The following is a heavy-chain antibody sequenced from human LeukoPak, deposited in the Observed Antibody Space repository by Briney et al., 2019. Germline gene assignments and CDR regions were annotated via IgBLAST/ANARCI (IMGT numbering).Heavy chain of an antibody. CDR1: GFTFSSYA. D-gene: IGHD3-16*02. J-gene: IGHJ4*02. CDR2: ISGSGGST. Sequence: GGSLRLSCAASGFTFSSYAMSWVRQAPGKGLEWVSAISGSGGSTYYADSVKGRFIISRDNSKNTLYLQMNSLRAEDTAVYYCAKEGLRLGELSLWVGSHFDYWGQGTLVTVSS. CDR3: AKEGLRLGELSLWVGSHFDY. V-gene: IGHV3-23*01.